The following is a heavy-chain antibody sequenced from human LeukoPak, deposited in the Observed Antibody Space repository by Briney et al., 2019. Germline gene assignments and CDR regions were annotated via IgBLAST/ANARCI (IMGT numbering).Heavy chain of an antibody. CDR3: ARDRFAGCSSTSCYRAWWFDP. J-gene: IGHJ5*02. D-gene: IGHD2-2*01. V-gene: IGHV1-2*02. Sequence: ASVKVSCKASGYTFTDYYMHWVRQAPGQGLEWMGWINPNSGGTNYAQKFQGRVTMTRDTSISTAYMELSRLRSDDTAVYYCARDRFAGCSSTSCYRAWWFDPWGQGTLVTVSS. CDR1: GYTFTDYY. CDR2: INPNSGGT.